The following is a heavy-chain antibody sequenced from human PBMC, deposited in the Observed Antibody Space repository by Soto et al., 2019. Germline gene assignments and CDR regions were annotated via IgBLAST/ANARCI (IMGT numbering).Heavy chain of an antibody. Sequence: QVQLQESGPGLVKPSETLSLTCTVSGGSISNYYWSWIRQPPGKGLEWIGYIYYSGSANYNPSLSSGGTTSVDTSHNQFSLKLSSVTAAETAVYYCARAGAATLSDFWGQGTRVTVSS. CDR2: IYYSGSA. J-gene: IGHJ4*02. D-gene: IGHD2-15*01. CDR3: ARAGAATLSDF. CDR1: GGSISNYY. V-gene: IGHV4-59*13.